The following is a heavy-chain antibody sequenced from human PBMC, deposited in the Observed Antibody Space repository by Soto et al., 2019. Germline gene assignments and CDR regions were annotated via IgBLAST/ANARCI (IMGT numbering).Heavy chain of an antibody. D-gene: IGHD3-22*01. CDR1: GGSISSYY. Sequence: ETLSLTCTVSGGSISSYYWSWIRQPPGKGLEWIGYMYYSGSTNYNPSLKSRVTISVDTSKSQFSLKLSSVTAADTAVYYCARYYYDSSGYYYDYWGQGTLVTVSS. CDR2: MYYSGST. CDR3: ARYYYDSSGYYYDY. V-gene: IGHV4-59*01. J-gene: IGHJ4*02.